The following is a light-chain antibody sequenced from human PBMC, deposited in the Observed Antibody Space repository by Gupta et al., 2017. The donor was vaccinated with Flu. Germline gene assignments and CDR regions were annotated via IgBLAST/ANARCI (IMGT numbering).Light chain of an antibody. Sequence: QSALTQPPSASGSPGQSVVISCTGTSSDVGGYNHVSWYQQHPRKAPTLIIYEVTERPSGVPDRFSGSKSGNTASLTVSGLQADDEADYYCGSNGGNFDRVFGGGTRLTVL. CDR2: EVT. CDR3: GSNGGNFDRV. CDR1: SSDVGGYNH. J-gene: IGLJ3*02. V-gene: IGLV2-8*01.